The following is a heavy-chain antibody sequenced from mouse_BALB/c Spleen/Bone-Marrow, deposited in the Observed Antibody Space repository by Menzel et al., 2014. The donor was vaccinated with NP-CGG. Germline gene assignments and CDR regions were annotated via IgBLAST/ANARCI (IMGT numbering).Heavy chain of an antibody. V-gene: IGHV1-7*01. Sequence: QVQLQQPGAGLAKPGASVKMSCKASGYTFTSYWMHWVKQRPGQGLEWIGYINPSTGYTEYNQKFKDKATLTADKSSSTAYMQLSSLTSEDSAVYYCARPENYDTMDYWGQGTSVTVSS. J-gene: IGHJ4*01. CDR3: ARPENYDTMDY. CDR1: GYTFTSYW. CDR2: INPSTGYT.